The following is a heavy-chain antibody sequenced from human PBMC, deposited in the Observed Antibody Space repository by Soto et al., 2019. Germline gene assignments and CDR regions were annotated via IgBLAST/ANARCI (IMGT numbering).Heavy chain of an antibody. J-gene: IGHJ4*02. V-gene: IGHV4-39*01. D-gene: IGHD2-2*01. CDR1: GGSISSTNY. CDR2: IYYSGST. CDR3: ARRKQYCTSTSCYGGYYFDF. Sequence: SETLSLTCTVSGGSISSTNYWGWIRQPPGKGLEWIGSIYYSGSTYYNPSLKSRVTISVDTSKNQFSLKLSSVTAADTAVYYCARRKQYCTSTSCYGGYYFDFWGQGALVTVSS.